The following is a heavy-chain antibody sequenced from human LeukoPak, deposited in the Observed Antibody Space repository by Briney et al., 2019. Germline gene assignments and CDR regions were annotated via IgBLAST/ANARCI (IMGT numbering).Heavy chain of an antibody. Sequence: GGSLRLSCAASGFTFSSYSMNWVRQAPGKGLEWVSFISTSSSYIHNADSVKGRFAISRDNAENSLYLQMNSLRAEDTAVYYCAKQGRDWLRDYYYYMDVWGKGTTVTISS. CDR1: GFTFSSYS. J-gene: IGHJ6*03. CDR2: ISTSSSYI. D-gene: IGHD3-9*01. CDR3: AKQGRDWLRDYYYYMDV. V-gene: IGHV3-21*04.